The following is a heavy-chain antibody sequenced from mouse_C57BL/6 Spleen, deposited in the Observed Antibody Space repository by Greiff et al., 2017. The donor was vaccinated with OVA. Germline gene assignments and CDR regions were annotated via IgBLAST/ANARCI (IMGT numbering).Heavy chain of an antibody. V-gene: IGHV5-4*01. Sequence: DVHLVESGGGLVKPGGSLKLSCAASGFTFSSYAMSWVRQTPEKRLEWVATISDGGSYTYYQDNVKGRFTISRDNAKNNLYLQMSHLKSEDTAMYYCAREGDYGPFDYWGQGTTLTVSS. CDR3: AREGDYGPFDY. D-gene: IGHD2-4*01. CDR1: GFTFSSYA. J-gene: IGHJ2*01. CDR2: ISDGGSYT.